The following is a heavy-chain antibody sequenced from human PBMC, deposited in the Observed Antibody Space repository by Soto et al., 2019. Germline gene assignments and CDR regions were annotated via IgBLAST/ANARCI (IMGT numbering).Heavy chain of an antibody. Sequence: PSETLSLTCAVSGGSISSCGYSWSWIRHPPGKGLDWIGYIYHSGSTYYNPSLKSRVTISVDRSKNQFSLKLSSVTASDTALYYCATRIAVAGTYHFDYWGQGTLVTVSS. CDR3: ATRIAVAGTYHFDY. V-gene: IGHV4-30-2*01. J-gene: IGHJ4*02. CDR2: IYHSGST. CDR1: GGSISSCGYS. D-gene: IGHD6-19*01.